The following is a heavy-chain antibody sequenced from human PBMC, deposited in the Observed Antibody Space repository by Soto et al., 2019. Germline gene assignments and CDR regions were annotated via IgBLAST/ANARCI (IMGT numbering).Heavy chain of an antibody. CDR3: ASLSYDSSGYYSAY. D-gene: IGHD3-22*01. J-gene: IGHJ4*02. CDR2: IIPIFVTA. V-gene: IGHV1-69*13. Sequence: SVKVSCKASGGTFSSYAISWVRQAPGQGLEWMGGIIPIFVTANYAQNFQGRVTITADESTSTAYMELSSLRSEDKAVYYCASLSYDSSGYYSAYWGQGTLVTVSS. CDR1: GGTFSSYA.